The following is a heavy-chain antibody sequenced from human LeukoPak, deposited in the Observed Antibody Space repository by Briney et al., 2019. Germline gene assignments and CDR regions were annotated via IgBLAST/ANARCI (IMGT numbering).Heavy chain of an antibody. CDR1: GFTFSSYG. CDR2: ISHDGSLK. CDR3: ARSPYFYGSNGYWLD. V-gene: IGHV3-30*03. J-gene: IGHJ4*02. D-gene: IGHD3-22*01. Sequence: GGSLRLSCAASGFTFSSYGMHWVRQAPGKGLEWVAVISHDGSLKSYADSVRGRFTISRDNSKSTLYLQMSSLRVEDTAVYYCARSPYFYGSNGYWLDWGQGTLVTVSS.